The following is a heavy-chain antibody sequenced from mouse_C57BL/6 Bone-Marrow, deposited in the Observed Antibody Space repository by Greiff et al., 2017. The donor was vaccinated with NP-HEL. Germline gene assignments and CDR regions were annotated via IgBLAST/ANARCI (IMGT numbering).Heavy chain of an antibody. CDR2: ISDGGSYT. D-gene: IGHD2-3*01. V-gene: IGHV5-4*01. CDR3: ARDGGWLLRDYAMDY. J-gene: IGHJ4*01. Sequence: EVKLMESGGGLVKPGGSLKLSCAASGFTFSSYAMSWVRQTPEKRLEWVATISDGGSYTYYPDNVKGRFTISRDNAKNNLYLQMSHLKSEDTAMYYCARDGGWLLRDYAMDYWGQGTSVTVSS. CDR1: GFTFSSYA.